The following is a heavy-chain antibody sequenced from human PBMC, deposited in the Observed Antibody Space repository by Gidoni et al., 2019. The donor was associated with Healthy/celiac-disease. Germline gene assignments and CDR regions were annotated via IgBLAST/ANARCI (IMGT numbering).Heavy chain of an antibody. J-gene: IGHJ5*02. CDR3: ARAHFYDILTGYYDNWFDP. D-gene: IGHD3-9*01. CDR1: GGSFSGYY. CDR2: INHSGST. Sequence: QVQLQQWGAGLLKPSETLSLTGAVYGGSFSGYYWSWIRQPPGKGLEWIGEINHSGSTNYNPSLKSRVTLSVDTSKNQFSLKLSSVTAADTAEYYCARAHFYDILTGYYDNWFDPWGQGTLVTVSS. V-gene: IGHV4-34*01.